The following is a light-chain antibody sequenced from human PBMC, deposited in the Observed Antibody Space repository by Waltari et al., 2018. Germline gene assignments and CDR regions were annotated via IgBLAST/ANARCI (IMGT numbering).Light chain of an antibody. CDR2: EVT. V-gene: IGLV2-23*02. CDR1: SSHIWTCNL. J-gene: IGLJ3*02. CDR3: CSYVDSRTFEWV. Sequence: QSALTQPASVSGSPGQSITISCTGTSSHIWTCNLVSWYQQYPGKAPKLIICEVTKRPSGVSDRFSGSKSGSTASLTISGLQPEDEADYYCCSYVDSRTFEWVFGGGTKLTVL.